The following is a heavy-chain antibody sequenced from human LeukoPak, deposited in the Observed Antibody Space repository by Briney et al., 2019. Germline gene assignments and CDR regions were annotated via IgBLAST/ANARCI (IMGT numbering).Heavy chain of an antibody. V-gene: IGHV3-23*01. Sequence: GGSLRLSCAASGFTFSSYAMSWVRQAPGKGLEWVSAISGSGGSTYYADSVKGRFTISRDNSKNTLYLQMNSLRAEDTAVYYCVLAFGGVIVDDAFDIWGQGTMVTVSS. D-gene: IGHD3-16*02. CDR1: GFTFSSYA. CDR3: VLAFGGVIVDDAFDI. J-gene: IGHJ3*02. CDR2: ISGSGGST.